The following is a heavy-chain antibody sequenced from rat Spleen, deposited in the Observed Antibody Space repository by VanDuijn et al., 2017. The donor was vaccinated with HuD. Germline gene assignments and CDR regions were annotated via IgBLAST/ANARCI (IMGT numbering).Heavy chain of an antibody. CDR1: GFTFSDYA. J-gene: IGHJ2*01. V-gene: IGHV5-17*01. CDR3: AKHGAGSSLYYFEY. Sequence: EVQLVESGGGLVQPGRSLKFSCAASGFTFSDYAMAWVRQAPKKGLEWVATIIYDGSSTYYRDSVKGRFTISRDNTKSTLYLQMDSLRSEDTATYYCAKHGAGSSLYYFEYWGQGVMVTVSS. CDR2: IIYDGSST. D-gene: IGHD5-1*01.